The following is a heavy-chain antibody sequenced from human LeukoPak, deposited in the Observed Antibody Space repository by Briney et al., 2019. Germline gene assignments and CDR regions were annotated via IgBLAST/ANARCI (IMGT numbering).Heavy chain of an antibody. V-gene: IGHV4-39*01. CDR1: GDSISSGPYY. D-gene: IGHD3-22*01. J-gene: IGHJ4*02. Sequence: PSETLSLTCTVSGDSISSGPYYWGWIRQPPGKGLEWIGNIYYGENTYYNPSLKSRVTISIDTSNNQFYLKLSSLTAADTAVCYCARRDDSSGYHKIFDYWGQGTLVTVSS. CDR3: ARRDDSSGYHKIFDY. CDR2: IYYGENT.